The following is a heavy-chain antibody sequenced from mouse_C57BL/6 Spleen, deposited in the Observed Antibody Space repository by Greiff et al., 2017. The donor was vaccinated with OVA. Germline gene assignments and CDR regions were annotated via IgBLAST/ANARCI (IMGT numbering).Heavy chain of an antibody. V-gene: IGHV5-17*01. D-gene: IGHD2-3*01. CDR3: ARLWLLRYYYAMDY. CDR2: ISSGSSTI. Sequence: EVQGVESGGGLVKPGGSLKLSCAASGFTFSDYGMHWVRQAPEKGLEWVAYISSGSSTIYYAETVKGRFTISRDNATNTLFMQMTSLRSEDTAMDYGARLWLLRYYYAMDYWGQGTSVTVSS. J-gene: IGHJ4*01. CDR1: GFTFSDYG.